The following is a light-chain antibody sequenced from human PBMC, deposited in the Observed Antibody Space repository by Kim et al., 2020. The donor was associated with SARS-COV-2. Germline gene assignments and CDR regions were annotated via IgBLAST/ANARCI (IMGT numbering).Light chain of an antibody. Sequence: ASVGDRVTISCRAGQDISDSLAWYQQKPGQAPKLLIYAASSLQSGVPSRFSVSGSGADFTLTISSLQPEDFGTYYCQQAYSFLFTFGPGTKVDIK. J-gene: IGKJ3*01. V-gene: IGKV1-12*02. CDR1: QDISDS. CDR3: QQAYSFLFT. CDR2: AAS.